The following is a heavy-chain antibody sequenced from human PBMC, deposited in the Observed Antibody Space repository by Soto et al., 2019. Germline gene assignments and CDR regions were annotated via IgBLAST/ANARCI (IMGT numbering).Heavy chain of an antibody. CDR2: ISSSSSTI. D-gene: IGHD6-13*01. Sequence: EVQLVESGGGLVQPGGSLRLSCAASGFTFSSYSMNWVRQAPGKGLEWVSYISSSSSTIYYADSVKGRFTISRDNAKNSLYLQMNSLRDEDTAVYYCARDSIAAAGTPTYFDYWGQGTLVTVSS. J-gene: IGHJ4*02. CDR1: GFTFSSYS. CDR3: ARDSIAAAGTPTYFDY. V-gene: IGHV3-48*02.